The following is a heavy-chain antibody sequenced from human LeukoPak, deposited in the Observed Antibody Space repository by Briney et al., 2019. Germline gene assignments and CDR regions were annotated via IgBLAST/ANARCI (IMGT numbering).Heavy chain of an antibody. V-gene: IGHV4-39*07. CDR2: MYYRGST. D-gene: IGHD6-13*01. CDR3: AREEQY. CDR1: GDSITSSDHY. J-gene: IGHJ4*02. Sequence: SETLSLTCTLSGDSITSSDHYWVWIRQSPGKGLEWIGSMYYRGSTYHNPSLKSRVTMSVDTSKNQFSLKLSSVTAADTAVYYCAREEQYWGQGTLVTVSS.